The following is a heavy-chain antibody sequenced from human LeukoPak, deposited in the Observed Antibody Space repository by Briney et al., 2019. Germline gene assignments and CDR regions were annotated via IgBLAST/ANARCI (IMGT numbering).Heavy chain of an antibody. D-gene: IGHD2-21*01. V-gene: IGHV3-7*04. Sequence: GASLRLSCATSGFNFSDSRMTLRRQAPGKGLQWVDDNNRDGTEKHFLVSIERRYTISRDNRKKSLYLQMNSLSRQDTAVYFCVRGDWYFESWGQGTLVTVSS. J-gene: IGHJ4*02. CDR1: GFNFSDSR. CDR2: NNRDGTEK. CDR3: VRGDWYFES.